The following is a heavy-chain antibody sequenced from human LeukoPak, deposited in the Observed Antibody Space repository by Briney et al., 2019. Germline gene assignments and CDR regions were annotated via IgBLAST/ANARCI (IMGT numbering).Heavy chain of an antibody. CDR3: AKANGAIFGVAGYFDY. D-gene: IGHD3-3*02. Sequence: GGSLRLSCAASGFSFRSYAMSWVRQAPGKGLEWVSAISGSGTNTYYADSVKGRFTISRDNSKNTLDLQMNSLRAEDTAVYYCAKANGAIFGVAGYFDYWGQGTLVTVSS. CDR2: ISGSGTNT. J-gene: IGHJ4*02. V-gene: IGHV3-23*01. CDR1: GFSFRSYA.